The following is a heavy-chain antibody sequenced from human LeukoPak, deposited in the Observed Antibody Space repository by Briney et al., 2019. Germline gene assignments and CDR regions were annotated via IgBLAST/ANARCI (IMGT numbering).Heavy chain of an antibody. CDR1: GGSISSYY. CDR2: IYYSGST. Sequence: SETLSLTCTVSGGSISSYYWSWIRQPPGKRLEWIGYIYYSGSTNYNPSLKSRVTISVDTSKNQFSLKLSSVTAADTAVYYCARTAGSSWYYYFDYWGQGTLVTVSS. D-gene: IGHD6-13*01. CDR3: ARTAGSSWYYYFDY. J-gene: IGHJ4*02. V-gene: IGHV4-59*01.